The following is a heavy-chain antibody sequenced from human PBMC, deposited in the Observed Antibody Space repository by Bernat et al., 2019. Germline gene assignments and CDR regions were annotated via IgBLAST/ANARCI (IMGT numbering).Heavy chain of an antibody. D-gene: IGHD4-17*01. V-gene: IGHV4-4*07. CDR2: IYTSGST. J-gene: IGHJ4*02. CDR3: ATTVTTPNGAGNFDY. Sequence: QVQLQESGPGLVKPSETLSLTCTVSGGSISSYYWSWIRQPAGKGLEWIGRIYTSGSTNYNPSLKSRVTISVDTSKSQLSLKLSSVTAADTAVYYCATTVTTPNGAGNFDYWGRGTLVTVSS. CDR1: GGSISSYY.